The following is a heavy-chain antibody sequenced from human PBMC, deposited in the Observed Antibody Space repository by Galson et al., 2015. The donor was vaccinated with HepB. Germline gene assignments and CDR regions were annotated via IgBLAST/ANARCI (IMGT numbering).Heavy chain of an antibody. D-gene: IGHD6-13*01. CDR3: ARDNGAAGFDY. Sequence: SLRLSCASSGFIFSHYYMNWVRQAPGKGLEWVSCIGTTDNTIYYADPVKGRFTISRDNARGSLNLQMDSLRDEDTAVYYCARDNGAAGFDYWGHGTLVAVSS. V-gene: IGHV3-48*02. CDR2: IGTTDNTI. J-gene: IGHJ4*01. CDR1: GFIFSHYY.